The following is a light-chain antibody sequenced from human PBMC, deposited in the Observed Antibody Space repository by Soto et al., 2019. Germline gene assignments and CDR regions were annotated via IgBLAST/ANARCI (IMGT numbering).Light chain of an antibody. CDR3: PQYGSSRWT. Sequence: EIVLTQSPGTLSLSPGERATLSCRASQSVSVNSLAWYQQKGGQAPRLLIYAASTRATGVPDRFSGTGSGTEFTLTISSLQSEDFAVYYCPQYGSSRWTFGQGTKVDIK. CDR1: QSVSVNS. CDR2: AAS. V-gene: IGKV3-20*01. J-gene: IGKJ1*01.